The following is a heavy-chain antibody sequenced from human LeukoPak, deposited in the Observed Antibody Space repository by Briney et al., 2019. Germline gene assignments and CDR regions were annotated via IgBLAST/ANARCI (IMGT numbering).Heavy chain of an antibody. V-gene: IGHV3-7*01. Sequence: GGSLRLSCAASGLTFSSYWMSWVRQAPGKGLEWVANIKQGGGEKYYVDSVKGRFTISRDNAKNSLYLQMNSLRAEDTAVYYCAELGITMIGGVWGKGTTVTISS. CDR1: GLTFSSYW. CDR2: IKQGGGEK. J-gene: IGHJ6*04. CDR3: AELGITMIGGV. D-gene: IGHD3-10*02.